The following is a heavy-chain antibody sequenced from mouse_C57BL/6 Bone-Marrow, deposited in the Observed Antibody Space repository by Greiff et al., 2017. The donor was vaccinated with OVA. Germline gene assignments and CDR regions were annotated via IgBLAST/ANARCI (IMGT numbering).Heavy chain of an antibody. J-gene: IGHJ2*01. D-gene: IGHD1-1*01. CDR2: IDPANGNT. CDR1: GFNIKNTY. V-gene: IGHV14-3*01. CDR3: ASPITTVVAPYYFDY. Sequence: EVQLKESVAELVRPGASVKLSCTASGFNIKNTYMHWVKQRPEQGLEWIGRIDPANGNTKYAPKFQGKATITADTSSNTAYLQLSSLTSEDTAIYYCASPITTVVAPYYFDYWGQGTTLTVSS.